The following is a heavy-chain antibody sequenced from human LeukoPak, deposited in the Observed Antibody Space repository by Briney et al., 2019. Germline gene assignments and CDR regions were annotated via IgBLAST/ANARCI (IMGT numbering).Heavy chain of an antibody. CDR3: AREFPDYDYVWGSYRALDY. J-gene: IGHJ4*02. Sequence: PGGSLRLSCAASGFTFSSYAMHWVRQAPGKGLEWVAVISYDGSNKYYADSVKGRFTISRDNSKNTLYLQMNSLRAEDTAVYYCAREFPDYDYVWGSYRALDYWGQGTLVTVSS. D-gene: IGHD3-16*02. V-gene: IGHV3-30-3*01. CDR2: ISYDGSNK. CDR1: GFTFSSYA.